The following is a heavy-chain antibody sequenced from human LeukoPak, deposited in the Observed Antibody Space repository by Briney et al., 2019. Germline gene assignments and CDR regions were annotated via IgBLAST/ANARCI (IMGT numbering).Heavy chain of an antibody. J-gene: IGHJ4*02. CDR3: ARGDILTGYSY. Sequence: PSETLSLTCGVYGGSFSDYYWSWIRQPPGKGLEWIGEINHSGSTNYNPSLKSRVTISVDTSKNRFSLNLRSATAADTAVYYCARGDILTGYSYWGQGTLVTVSS. V-gene: IGHV4-34*01. CDR1: GGSFSDYY. CDR2: INHSGST. D-gene: IGHD3-9*01.